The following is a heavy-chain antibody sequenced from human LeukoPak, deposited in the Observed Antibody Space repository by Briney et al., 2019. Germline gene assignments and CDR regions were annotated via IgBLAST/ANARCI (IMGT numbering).Heavy chain of an antibody. CDR2: ISSSGSTI. Sequence: GGSLRLSCAASGFTFSDYYMSWIRQAPGKGLEWVSYISSSGSTIYYADSVKGRFTISRDNAKNSLYLQMNSLRAEDTAVYYCARCDSSSWYSGGRTDYWGQGTLVTVSS. CDR3: ARCDSSSWYSGGRTDY. CDR1: GFTFSDYY. J-gene: IGHJ4*02. V-gene: IGHV3-11*01. D-gene: IGHD6-13*01.